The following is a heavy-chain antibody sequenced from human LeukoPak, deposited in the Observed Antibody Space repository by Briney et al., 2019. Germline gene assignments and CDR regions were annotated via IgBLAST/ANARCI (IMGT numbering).Heavy chain of an antibody. Sequence: SSETLSLTCTVSGGSISIYYWSWIRQPPGKGLEWIGYIYNSGSTNYNPSLKSRVTISVDTSKNQFSLNLGSVTAADTAVYYCVRDRELNYWGQGTLVTVSS. CDR2: IYNSGST. D-gene: IGHD3-10*01. V-gene: IGHV4-59*01. CDR1: GGSISIYY. CDR3: VRDRELNY. J-gene: IGHJ4*02.